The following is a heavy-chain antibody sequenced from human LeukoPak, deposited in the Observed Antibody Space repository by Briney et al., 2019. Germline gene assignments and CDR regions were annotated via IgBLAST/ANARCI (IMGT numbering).Heavy chain of an antibody. CDR2: ISYDGSNK. V-gene: IGHV3-30-3*01. J-gene: IGHJ6*02. D-gene: IGHD1-1*01. CDR1: GFTFSNAW. Sequence: GGSLRLSCAASGFTFSNAWMSWVRQAPGKGLEWVAVISYDGSNKYYADSVKGRFTISRDNSKNTLYLQMNSLRAEDTAVYYCARDLHSGTGYGMDVWGQGTTVTVSS. CDR3: ARDLHSGTGYGMDV.